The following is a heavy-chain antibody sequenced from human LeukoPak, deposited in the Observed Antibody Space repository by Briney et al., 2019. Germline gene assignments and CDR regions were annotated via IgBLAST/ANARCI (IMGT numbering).Heavy chain of an antibody. J-gene: IGHJ4*02. CDR1: GFTFSSYG. CDR2: IRYDGSNK. Sequence: PGGSLRLSCAASGFTFSSYGMHWVRQAPGKGLEWVAFIRYDGSNKYYADSVKGRFTISRDNSKNTLYLQMNSLRAEDTAVYYCAKDPSEWELLPVWDYWGQGTLVTVSS. V-gene: IGHV3-30*02. CDR3: AKDPSEWELLPVWDY. D-gene: IGHD1-26*01.